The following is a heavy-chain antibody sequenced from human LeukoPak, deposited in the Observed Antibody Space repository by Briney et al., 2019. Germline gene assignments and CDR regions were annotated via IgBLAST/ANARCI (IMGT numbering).Heavy chain of an antibody. J-gene: IGHJ4*02. CDR2: IWYDGSNK. Sequence: GGSLRLSCAASGFTFSSYGMHWVRQAPGKGLEWVAVIWYDGSNKYYADSVKGRFTISRDNSKNTLYLQMNSLRAEDTAVYYCAKDAGSSWYYPFDYWGQGTLVTVSS. CDR3: AKDAGSSWYYPFDY. D-gene: IGHD6-13*01. V-gene: IGHV3-33*06. CDR1: GFTFSSYG.